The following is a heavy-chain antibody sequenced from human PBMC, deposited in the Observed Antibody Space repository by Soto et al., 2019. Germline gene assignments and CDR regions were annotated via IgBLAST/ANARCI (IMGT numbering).Heavy chain of an antibody. CDR2: INHSGSN. Sequence: SETLSLTCVVSGGSFSTYYYNWIRQSPGKGLEWIGEINHSGSNNYSPSLKSRVTMSLDTSKNQFSLKLSSVTPTDTAVYYCARRSSSSLGSLFDPWGRGILVTVSS. J-gene: IGHJ5*02. CDR1: GGSFSTYY. V-gene: IGHV4-34*01. D-gene: IGHD6-6*01. CDR3: ARRSSSSLGSLFDP.